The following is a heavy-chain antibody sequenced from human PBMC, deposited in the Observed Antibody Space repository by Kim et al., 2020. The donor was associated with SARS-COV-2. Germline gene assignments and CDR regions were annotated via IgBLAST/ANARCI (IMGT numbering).Heavy chain of an antibody. CDR2: ISYDGSNK. J-gene: IGHJ4*02. Sequence: GGSLRLSCAASGFTFSSYAMHWVRQAPGKGLEWVAVISYDGSNKYYADSVKGRFTISRDNSKNTLYLQMNSLRAEDTAVYYCARIFNRAPPSYCSSTSCYTSLDYWGQGTLVTVSS. CDR1: GFTFSSYA. CDR3: ARIFNRAPPSYCSSTSCYTSLDY. V-gene: IGHV3-30-3*01. D-gene: IGHD2-2*02.